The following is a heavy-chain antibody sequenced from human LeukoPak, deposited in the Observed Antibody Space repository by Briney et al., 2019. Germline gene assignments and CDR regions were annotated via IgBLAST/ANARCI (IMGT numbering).Heavy chain of an antibody. D-gene: IGHD3-22*01. CDR1: GYCFTSYW. J-gene: IGHJ4*02. V-gene: IGHV5-51*01. CDR3: ARYYYYNSSGHQAGYDY. CDR2: IYPGDSDT. Sequence: GSSLKISCEGSGYCFTSYWIGGVREMPGKGLGWMWIIYPGDSDTNYSPSFQGQATISADTSISTAYLQWSSLKASDTAMYYCARYYYYNSSGHQAGYDYWGERTLVSVSS.